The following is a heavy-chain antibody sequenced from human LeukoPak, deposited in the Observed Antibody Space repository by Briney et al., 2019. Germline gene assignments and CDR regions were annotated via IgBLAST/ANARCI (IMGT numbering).Heavy chain of an antibody. D-gene: IGHD5-24*01. CDR1: GGSISSSGYY. CDR2: IYYSGST. CDR3: ARDFRDGYNYYYYGMDV. Sequence: SETLSLTCTVSGGSISSSGYYWGWIRQPPGKGLEWVGSIYYSGSTSYNPSLKSRVTISVDTSKNQFSLKLNSVTAADTAVYYCARDFRDGYNYYYYGMDVWGQGTTVTVSS. J-gene: IGHJ6*02. V-gene: IGHV4-39*02.